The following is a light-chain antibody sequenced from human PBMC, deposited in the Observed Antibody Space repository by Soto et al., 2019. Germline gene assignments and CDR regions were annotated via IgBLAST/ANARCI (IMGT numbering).Light chain of an antibody. CDR1: QSVSSSY. V-gene: IGKV3-20*01. J-gene: IGKJ5*01. CDR2: GAS. CDR3: HQYDSSPFP. Sequence: EIVLTQSPGTLSLSPGERATLSCRASQSVSSSYLAWYQQKPGQAPWLLIYGASRRASGVPDRFSGSGSGTYFTLTISGLEPEDFAVYYCHQYDSSPFPFGHGTRLHI.